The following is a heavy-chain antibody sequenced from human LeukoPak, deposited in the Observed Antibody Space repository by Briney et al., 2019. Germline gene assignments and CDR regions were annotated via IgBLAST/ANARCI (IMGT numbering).Heavy chain of an antibody. J-gene: IGHJ4*02. CDR3: ARDPVGIAAAGFDY. CDR1: GFTFNSYA. D-gene: IGHD6-13*01. CDR2: ISYDGSNI. V-gene: IGHV3-30*04. Sequence: GRSLRLSCAAFGFTFNSYAMLWVRQAPGKGLDWVAVISYDGSNIYYADSVRGRFTISRDNSKNTLYLQMNSLRAEDTAVYYCARDPVGIAAAGFDYWGQGTLVTVSS.